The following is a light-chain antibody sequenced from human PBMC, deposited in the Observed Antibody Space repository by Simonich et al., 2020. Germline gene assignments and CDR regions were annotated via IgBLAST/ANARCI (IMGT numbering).Light chain of an antibody. Sequence: QSALTQPASVSGSPGQSITISCTGTSSDVGSYNLVSWYQQHPGKAPKLMIYDVSNPPSGVSHRFSGSKSGNTASLTISGLQAEDEADYYCSSYTSSSTLVFGGGTKLTVL. CDR1: SSDVGSYNL. CDR2: DVS. V-gene: IGLV2-14*02. J-gene: IGLJ2*01. CDR3: SSYTSSSTLV.